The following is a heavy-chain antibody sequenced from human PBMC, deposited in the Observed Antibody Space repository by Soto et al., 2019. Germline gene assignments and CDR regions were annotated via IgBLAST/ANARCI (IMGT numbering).Heavy chain of an antibody. D-gene: IGHD5-18*01. CDR1: GDSIGSSTNY. Sequence: PSETLSLTCSVSGDSIGSSTNYWGWIRQPPGKGLEWIGTIYHSGNTYYNPTLKSRVAISVDMSKNQYPLRLNSVTAADTAVYYCARPEWLQLWLVTEYWGQGALVTVSS. J-gene: IGHJ4*02. V-gene: IGHV4-39*01. CDR2: IYHSGNT. CDR3: ARPEWLQLWLVTEY.